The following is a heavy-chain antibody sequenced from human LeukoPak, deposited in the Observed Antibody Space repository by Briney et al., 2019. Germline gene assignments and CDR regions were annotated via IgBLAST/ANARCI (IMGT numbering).Heavy chain of an antibody. J-gene: IGHJ4*02. V-gene: IGHV4-38-2*01. Sequence: PSETLSLTCPGSGFSISSGYYWGWVRQPPGKGLGWIGSIYHSGSTYYNPSLKSRVTISVDTSKNQFSLKLSSVTAADTAVYYCASGGVGGALDYWGQGTLVTVSS. CDR1: GFSISSGYY. CDR2: IYHSGST. D-gene: IGHD3-16*01. CDR3: ASGGVGGALDY.